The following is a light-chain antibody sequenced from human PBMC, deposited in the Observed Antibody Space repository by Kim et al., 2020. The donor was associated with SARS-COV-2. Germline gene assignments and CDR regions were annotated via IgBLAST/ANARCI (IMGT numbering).Light chain of an antibody. CDR3: QQYDNSPWT. V-gene: IGKV3-20*01. CDR2: GTS. CDR1: QSGSSSY. J-gene: IGKJ1*01. Sequence: SPGERATLSCRASQSGSSSYLAWYQQKPGQAPRLLIYGTSSRATGIPDRFSGSGSGTDFTLTISRLEPEDFAVYYCQQYDNSPWTFGQGTKVDIK.